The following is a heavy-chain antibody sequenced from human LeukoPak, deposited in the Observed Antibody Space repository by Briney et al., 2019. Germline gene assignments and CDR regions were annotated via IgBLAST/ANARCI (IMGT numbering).Heavy chain of an antibody. CDR3: ARNSYGDYVRFDP. Sequence: PSETLSLTCTVSGGSISSGGYYWSWIRQHPGKGLEWIGYIYYSGSTYYNLSLKSRVTISVDTSKNQFSLKLSSVTAADTAVYYCARNSYGDYVRFDPWGQGTLVTVSS. D-gene: IGHD4-17*01. V-gene: IGHV4-31*03. CDR1: GGSISSGGYY. J-gene: IGHJ5*02. CDR2: IYYSGST.